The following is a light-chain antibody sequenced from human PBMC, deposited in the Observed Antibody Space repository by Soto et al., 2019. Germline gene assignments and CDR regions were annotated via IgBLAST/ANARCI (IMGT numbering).Light chain of an antibody. J-gene: IGKJ4*01. CDR2: RAS. V-gene: IGKV1D-43*01. CDR3: PQTYSSPFP. CDR1: QGISSY. Sequence: AIQMAQAASGRCAGFWYRFTITFRASQGISSYLAWYQVKPGKPPKLLIYRASSVHSGVPSRFSASGSGTDFTLTISSLQPDDFAPYRCPQTYSSPFPFGGGTKLDI.